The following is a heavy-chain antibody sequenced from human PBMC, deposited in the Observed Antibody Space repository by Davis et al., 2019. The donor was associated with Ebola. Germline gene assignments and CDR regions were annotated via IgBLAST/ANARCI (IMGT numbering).Heavy chain of an antibody. Sequence: GGSLRLSCAASGFTFSTYGMHWVRQAPGKGLEWVAAISYDGSKKGYADSVKGRFTISRDNSKNTLYLQMDSLRAEDTAVYYCARGILDCSDTSCSYFHNYYLDVWGKGTTVTVSS. V-gene: IGHV3-30*03. CDR3: ARGILDCSDTSCSYFHNYYLDV. J-gene: IGHJ6*03. CDR2: ISYDGSKK. CDR1: GFTFSTYG. D-gene: IGHD2-2*01.